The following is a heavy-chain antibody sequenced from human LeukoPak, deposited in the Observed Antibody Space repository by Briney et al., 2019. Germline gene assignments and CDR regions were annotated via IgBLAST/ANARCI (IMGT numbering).Heavy chain of an antibody. D-gene: IGHD3-22*01. V-gene: IGHV3-30*02. CDR3: AKDGGYYSGYFDY. CDR1: GFTCNTYG. Sequence: GGALRLSCAASGFTCNTYGMHWVRQAPGKGLELVAFIRYDGSNKYYADSVKGRFTISRDNSKNTLYLQMDSLRAEDTAVYYCAKDGGYYSGYFDYWGQGTLVTVSS. J-gene: IGHJ4*02. CDR2: IRYDGSNK.